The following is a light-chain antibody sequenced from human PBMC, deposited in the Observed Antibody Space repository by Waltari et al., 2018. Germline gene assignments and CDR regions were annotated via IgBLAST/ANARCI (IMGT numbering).Light chain of an antibody. CDR3: ASWDDSPNGRWV. Sequence: QSVLTQPPSASGAPGQRVTIPCSGSSSNVGHNVVNWYQQIPGTAPKLLIYRNVQRPSGVPDRFSGSKSGTSASLAISGLQSEDEGDYYCASWDDSPNGRWVFGGGTKLTVL. CDR2: RNV. J-gene: IGLJ3*02. CDR1: SSNVGHNV. V-gene: IGLV1-44*01.